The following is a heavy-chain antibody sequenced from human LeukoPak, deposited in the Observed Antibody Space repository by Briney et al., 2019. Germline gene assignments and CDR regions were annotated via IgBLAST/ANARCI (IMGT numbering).Heavy chain of an antibody. CDR1: GGTFSSYA. CDR2: IIPIFGTA. V-gene: IGHV1-69*01. CDR3: ARGPPGWVHDSSKRGLFDP. D-gene: IGHD3-22*01. J-gene: IGHJ5*02. Sequence: SVKVSCKASGGTFSSYAISWVRQAPGQGLEWMGGIIPIFGTANYAQKFQGRVTITADESTSTAYMELSSLRSEDTAIYYCARGPPGWVHDSSKRGLFDPWGQGTLVTVSS.